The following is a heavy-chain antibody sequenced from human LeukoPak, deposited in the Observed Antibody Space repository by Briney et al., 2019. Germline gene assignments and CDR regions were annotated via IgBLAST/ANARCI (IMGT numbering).Heavy chain of an antibody. CDR1: GGSISSSSYY. J-gene: IGHJ4*02. V-gene: IGHV4-39*07. CDR2: IYYSGST. CDR3: ARRGGAAVKKTFDY. D-gene: IGHD6-13*01. Sequence: SSETLSLTCTVSGGSISSSSYYWGWIRQPPGKGLEWIGSIYYSGSTYYNPSLKSRVTISVDTSKNQFSLKLSSVTAADTAVYYCARRGGAAVKKTFDYWGQGTLVTVSS.